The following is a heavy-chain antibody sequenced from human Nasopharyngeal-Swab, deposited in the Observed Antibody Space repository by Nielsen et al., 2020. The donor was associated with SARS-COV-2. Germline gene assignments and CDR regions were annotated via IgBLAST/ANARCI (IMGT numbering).Heavy chain of an antibody. CDR1: GGAISRSNNY. D-gene: IGHD3-10*01. Sequence: GSLRLSCVVSGGAISRSNNYWAWIRQPPGKGLEWIGSIYFSGSTYSNPSLSSRDTISLHFSENQVSLRLRSVTAADTAVYYCAGHSGAGVTEPLDYWGQGTLVIVSS. V-gene: IGHV4-39*01. J-gene: IGHJ4*02. CDR3: AGHSGAGVTEPLDY. CDR2: IYFSGST.